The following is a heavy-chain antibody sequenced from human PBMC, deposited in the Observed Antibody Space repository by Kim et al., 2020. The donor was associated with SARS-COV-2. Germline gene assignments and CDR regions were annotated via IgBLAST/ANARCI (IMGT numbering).Heavy chain of an antibody. J-gene: IGHJ4*02. V-gene: IGHV4-39*01. CDR3: ARGREKKLIDY. D-gene: IGHD3-10*01. CDR2: T. Sequence: TSSTPSLKSRVTISVDTSKNQFSLKLSSVTAADTAVYYCARGREKKLIDYWGQGTLVTVSS.